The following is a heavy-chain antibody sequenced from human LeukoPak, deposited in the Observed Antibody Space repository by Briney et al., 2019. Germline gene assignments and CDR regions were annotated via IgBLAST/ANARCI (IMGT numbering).Heavy chain of an antibody. CDR1: GGSISVYF. J-gene: IGHJ4*02. V-gene: IGHV4-4*07. D-gene: IGHD5-12*01. Sequence: SETLCLTCTVSGGSISVYFWSWIRQPAGKGLEWIGRIYFSGSNNYNPSPKSRVTMSLDTSKNHLSLNLSSVTAADTAVYYCAREPTSGRETTSGRPLDYWGQGTLVTVSS. CDR2: IYFSGSN. CDR3: AREPTSGRETTSGRPLDY.